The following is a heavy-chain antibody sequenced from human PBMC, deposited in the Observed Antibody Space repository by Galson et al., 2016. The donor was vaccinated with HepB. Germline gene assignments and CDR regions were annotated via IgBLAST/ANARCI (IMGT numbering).Heavy chain of an antibody. D-gene: IGHD5-24*01. V-gene: IGHV4-4*02. Sequence: SETLSLTCTVSGGSISSDCWWSWVRQPPGKGLEWIGDIYHGGGSNYNPSLKSRLTISIDTSKNQFSLKLSSVTAADTAVYYCARGEGYNLYWGQGTLVTVSS. CDR2: IYHGGGS. CDR3: ARGEGYNLY. CDR1: GGSISSDCW. J-gene: IGHJ4*02.